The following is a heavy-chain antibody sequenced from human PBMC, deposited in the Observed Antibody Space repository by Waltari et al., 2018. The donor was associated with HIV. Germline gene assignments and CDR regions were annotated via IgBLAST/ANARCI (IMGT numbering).Heavy chain of an antibody. J-gene: IGHJ6*02. D-gene: IGHD3-10*01. Sequence: QVQLVQSGTDVKKPGSSVKVSCKPSGGTFITSDISWVRQAPGKGLEWMGKITPILSVPNYAQKFQGRITITADKSTRTAYMELTSLRSDDTAVYYCAREGGVSFPGAMDVWGQGTTITVSS. V-gene: IGHV1-69*04. CDR3: AREGGVSFPGAMDV. CDR2: ITPILSVP. CDR1: GGTFITSD.